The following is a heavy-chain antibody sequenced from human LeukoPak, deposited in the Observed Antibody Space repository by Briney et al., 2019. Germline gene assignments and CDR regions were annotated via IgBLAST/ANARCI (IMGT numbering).Heavy chain of an antibody. CDR3: AREVVAVAGKTAIDY. J-gene: IGHJ4*02. V-gene: IGHV1-46*01. CDR2: INPSGGST. D-gene: IGHD6-19*01. CDR1: GYTFTSYY. Sequence: ASVKVSCKASGYTFTSYYMHWVRQAPGQGLEWMGIINPSGGSTSYAQKFQGRVTMTRNTSISTAYMELSSLRSEDTAVYYCAREVVAVAGKTAIDYWGQGTLVTVSS.